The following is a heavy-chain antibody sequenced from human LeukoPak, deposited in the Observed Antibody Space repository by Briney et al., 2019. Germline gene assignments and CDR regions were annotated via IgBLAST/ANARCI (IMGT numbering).Heavy chain of an antibody. J-gene: IGHJ4*02. CDR1: GFTFSSYA. CDR3: ANGDSSGYPYYFDY. V-gene: IGHV3-23*01. CDR2: ISGSGGST. Sequence: GGSLRLSCAASGFTFSSYAMSRVRQAPGKGLEWVSAISGSGGSTYYADSVKGRFTISRDNSKNTLYLQMNSLRAEDTAVYYCANGDSSGYPYYFDYWGQGTLVTVSS. D-gene: IGHD3-22*01.